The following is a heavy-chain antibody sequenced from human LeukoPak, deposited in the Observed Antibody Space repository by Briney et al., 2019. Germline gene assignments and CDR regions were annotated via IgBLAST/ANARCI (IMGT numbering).Heavy chain of an antibody. CDR3: ARERTGEGAYCGGDCPAHDAFDI. J-gene: IGHJ3*02. D-gene: IGHD2-21*02. Sequence: SETLSLTCTVSGGSISSSSYYWGWIRQPPGKGLEWIGSIYYSGSTYYNPSLKSRVTISVDTSKNQFSLKLSSVTAADTAVYYCARERTGEGAYCGGDCPAHDAFDIWGQGTMVTVSS. CDR1: GGSISSSSYY. V-gene: IGHV4-39*02. CDR2: IYYSGST.